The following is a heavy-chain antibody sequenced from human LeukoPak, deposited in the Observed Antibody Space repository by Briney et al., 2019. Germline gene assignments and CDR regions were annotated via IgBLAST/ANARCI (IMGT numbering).Heavy chain of an antibody. J-gene: IGHJ4*02. CDR1: GYTFPNYG. CDR2: INAGNGNT. Sequence: GASVKVSCRASGYTFPNYGFSWVRQAPGQRLEWMGWINAGNGNTKYSQKFQGRVTITRDTSASTAYMELSSLRSEDTAVYYCARAPAGYNYGFDYWGQGTLVTVSS. D-gene: IGHD5-18*01. CDR3: ARAPAGYNYGFDY. V-gene: IGHV1-3*01.